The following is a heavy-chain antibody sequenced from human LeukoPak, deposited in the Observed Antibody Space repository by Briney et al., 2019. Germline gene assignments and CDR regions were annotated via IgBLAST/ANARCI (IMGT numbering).Heavy chain of an antibody. J-gene: IGHJ4*02. CDR1: GFTFSNYW. D-gene: IGHD6-19*01. CDR2: IITSSSYI. Sequence: GGSLRLSCAASGFTFSNYWVTWVRQAPGKGLEWVSSIITSSSYIYYADSLKGRFTISRDNAKNSLYLHMNSLRVEDTAIYYCASGSGWPYYFDYWGQGTLVTVSS. V-gene: IGHV3-21*01. CDR3: ASGSGWPYYFDY.